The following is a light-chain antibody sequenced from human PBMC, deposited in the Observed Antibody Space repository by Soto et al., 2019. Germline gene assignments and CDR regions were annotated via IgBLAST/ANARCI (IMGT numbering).Light chain of an antibody. CDR1: SSNIGAGYD. V-gene: IGLV1-40*01. J-gene: IGLJ2*01. Sequence: QSVLTQPPSVSGAPGQRVTISCTGSSSNIGAGYDVHWYQLLPGTAPKLLIYGNSNRPSGVPDRFSGSKSGTSASLAITGIQAEDEADYYCQSYDSSLSGSVVFGGGTKVTVL. CDR3: QSYDSSLSGSVV. CDR2: GNS.